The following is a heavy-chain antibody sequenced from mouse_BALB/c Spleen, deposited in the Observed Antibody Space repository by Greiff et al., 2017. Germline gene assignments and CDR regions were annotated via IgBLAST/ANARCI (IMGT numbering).Heavy chain of an antibody. V-gene: IGHV5-6*01. Sequence: EVQGVESGGDLVKPGGSLKLSCAASGFTFSSYGMSWVRQTPDKRLEWVATISSGGSYTYYPDSVKGRFTISRDNAKNTLYLQMSSLKSEDTAMYYCARRHRYDVGDYFDYWGQGTTLTVSS. CDR1: GFTFSSYG. J-gene: IGHJ2*01. D-gene: IGHD2-14*01. CDR3: ARRHRYDVGDYFDY. CDR2: ISSGGSYT.